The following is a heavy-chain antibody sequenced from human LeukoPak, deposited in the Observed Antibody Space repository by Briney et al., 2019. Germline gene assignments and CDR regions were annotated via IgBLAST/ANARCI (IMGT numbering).Heavy chain of an antibody. CDR2: INHSGST. J-gene: IGHJ4*02. D-gene: IGHD6-13*01. Sequence: SETLSLTCAVYGGSFSGYYWSWIRQPPGKGLEWIGEINHSGSTNYNPSLKGRVTISVDTSKNQFSLKLSSVTAADTAVYYCARGLRSSWYYYFDYWGQGTLVTVSS. V-gene: IGHV4-34*01. CDR1: GGSFSGYY. CDR3: ARGLRSSWYYYFDY.